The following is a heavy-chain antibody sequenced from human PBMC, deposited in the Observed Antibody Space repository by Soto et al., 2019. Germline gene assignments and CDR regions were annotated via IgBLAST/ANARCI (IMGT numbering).Heavy chain of an antibody. CDR2: ISYSADKT. J-gene: IGHJ3*01. CDR1: GFTFNTYV. D-gene: IGHD1-7*01. CDR3: ARRARTATTNWGAFDV. V-gene: IGHV3-23*01. Sequence: EVQLLESGGGLVQPGGSLRLSCAASGFTFNTYVMNWVRQAPGKGLEWVSTISYSADKTHYADSVKGRFTISRDNSRDTLFQQINSLRADDAAVYYCARRARTATTNWGAFDVWGQGTMVTVSS.